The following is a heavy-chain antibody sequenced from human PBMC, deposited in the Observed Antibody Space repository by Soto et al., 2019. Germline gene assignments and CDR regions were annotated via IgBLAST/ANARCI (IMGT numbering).Heavy chain of an antibody. CDR1: GYTFTGYY. J-gene: IGHJ6*02. CDR2: INPNSGGT. D-gene: IGHD2-15*01. CDR3: ARDVCSGGICYYYCYDGMDV. Sequence: ASLKVSCKASGYTFTGYYMHWVRQAPGQGLEWMGWINPNSGGTNYAQKFQGRVTMTRDTSISTAYMELSRLRADDPAVYYCARDVCSGGICYYYCYDGMDVWGQGTTVTVSS. V-gene: IGHV1-2*02.